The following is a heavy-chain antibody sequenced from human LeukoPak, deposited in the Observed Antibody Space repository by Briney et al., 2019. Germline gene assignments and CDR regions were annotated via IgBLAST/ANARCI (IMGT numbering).Heavy chain of an antibody. CDR2: IASSASTI. J-gene: IGHJ2*01. V-gene: IGHV3-48*03. D-gene: IGHD3-22*01. Sequence: GGSLRLSCAASGFTLSSYEMNWVRQAPGKVLEWISLIASSASTIYDADSVKGRFTISRDNAKNSLYLQMNTLRAEDTAVYYCARRNYYDSSGYYYLSWYFDLWGRGTLVTVSS. CDR3: ARRNYYDSSGYYYLSWYFDL. CDR1: GFTLSSYE.